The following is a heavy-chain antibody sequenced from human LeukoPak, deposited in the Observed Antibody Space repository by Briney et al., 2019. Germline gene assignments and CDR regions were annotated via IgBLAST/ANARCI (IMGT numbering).Heavy chain of an antibody. CDR3: ARWYNDYYDSSGLDY. V-gene: IGHV3-33*01. CDR1: GFTFSSYG. Sequence: GGSLRLSCAASGFTFSSYGMHWVRQAPGKGPEWVAVIWYDGSNKYYADSVKGRFTISRDNSKNTLYLQMNSLRAEDTAVYYCARWYNDYYDSSGLDYWGQGTLVTVSS. J-gene: IGHJ4*02. CDR2: IWYDGSNK. D-gene: IGHD3-22*01.